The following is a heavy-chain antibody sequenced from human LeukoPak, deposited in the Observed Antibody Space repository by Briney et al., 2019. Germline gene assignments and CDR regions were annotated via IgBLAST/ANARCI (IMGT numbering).Heavy chain of an antibody. V-gene: IGHV3-15*01. J-gene: IGHJ6*03. CDR1: GFTFSNAW. CDR3: TTDRIVVVPAAPYYYYMDV. Sequence: PGGSLRLSCAASGFTFSNAWMSWVRQAPGKGLEWVGRIKSKTDGGTTDYAASVKGRFTISRDDSKNTLYLQMNSLKTEDTAVYYCTTDRIVVVPAAPYYYYMDVWGKGTTVTVSS. CDR2: IKSKTDGGTT. D-gene: IGHD2-2*01.